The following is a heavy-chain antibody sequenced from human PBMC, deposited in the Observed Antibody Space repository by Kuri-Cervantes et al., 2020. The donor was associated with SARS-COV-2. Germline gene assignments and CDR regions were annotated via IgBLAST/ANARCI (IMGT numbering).Heavy chain of an antibody. Sequence: ASVKVSCKVSGYSLSEVSMHWVRQAPGQGLEWMGIINPSGGSTSYAQKFQGRVTMTRDTSTSTVYMELSSLRSEDTAVYYCARDGYQLLSGWFDPWGQGTLVTVSS. CDR2: INPSGGST. D-gene: IGHD2-2*01. J-gene: IGHJ5*02. CDR1: GYSLSEVS. V-gene: IGHV1-46*01. CDR3: ARDGYQLLSGWFDP.